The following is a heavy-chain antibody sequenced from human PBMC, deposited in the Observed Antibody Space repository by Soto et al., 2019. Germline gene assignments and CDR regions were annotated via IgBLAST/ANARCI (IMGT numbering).Heavy chain of an antibody. D-gene: IGHD6-19*01. CDR2: IYYSGST. J-gene: IGHJ5*02. Sequence: SLTCTVSGGSMSSGSYYWGWIRQPPGKGLEWIGSIYYSGSTYYNPSLKSRVTTSVDTSKNQFSLKLSSVTAADTAVYYCARAGTSNWFDPWGQGTLVTVSS. CDR3: ARAGTSNWFDP. CDR1: GGSMSSGSYY. V-gene: IGHV4-39*01.